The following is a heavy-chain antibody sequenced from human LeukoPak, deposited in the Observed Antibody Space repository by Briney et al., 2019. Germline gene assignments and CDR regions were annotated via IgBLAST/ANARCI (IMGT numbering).Heavy chain of an antibody. D-gene: IGHD5-24*01. CDR1: GFTVSSNF. CDR2: IYSGGST. J-gene: IGHJ3*02. CDR3: ARLRDGYNLGAFDI. V-gene: IGHV3-53*01. Sequence: GGSLRLSCAASGFTVSSNFMSWVRQAPGKGLEWVSVIYSGGSTYYADSVKGRFTISRDNSKNTLYLQMNSLRAEDTAVYYCARLRDGYNLGAFDIWGQGTMVTVSS.